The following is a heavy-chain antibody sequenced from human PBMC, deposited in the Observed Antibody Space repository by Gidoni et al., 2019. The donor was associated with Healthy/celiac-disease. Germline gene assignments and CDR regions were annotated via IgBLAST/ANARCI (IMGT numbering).Heavy chain of an antibody. Sequence: QVQLVESGGGVVQPGRSLRLSCAASGFTFSSYAMHWGRQAPGKGLEWVAVISYDGSNKYYADSVKGRFTISRDNSKNTLYLQMNSLRAEDTAVYYCARDNRIQLWLKGYYYYYGMDVWGQGTTVTVSS. D-gene: IGHD5-18*01. CDR2: ISYDGSNK. V-gene: IGHV3-30-3*01. CDR3: ARDNRIQLWLKGYYYYYGMDV. J-gene: IGHJ6*02. CDR1: GFTFSSYA.